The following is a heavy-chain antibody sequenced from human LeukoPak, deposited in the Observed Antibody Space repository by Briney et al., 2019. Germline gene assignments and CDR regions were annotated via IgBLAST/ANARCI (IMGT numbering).Heavy chain of an antibody. V-gene: IGHV3-53*01. D-gene: IGHD4-17*01. CDR3: ARDPHDYGDSRLDY. CDR2: IYSGGST. CDR1: GFTVSSNY. Sequence: PGGSLRLSCAASGFTVSSNYMSWVRQAPGKGLEWVSVIYSGGSTYYADSVKGRFTISRDNAKNTLYLQMNSLRAEDTAVYYCARDPHDYGDSRLDYWGQGTLVTVSS. J-gene: IGHJ4*02.